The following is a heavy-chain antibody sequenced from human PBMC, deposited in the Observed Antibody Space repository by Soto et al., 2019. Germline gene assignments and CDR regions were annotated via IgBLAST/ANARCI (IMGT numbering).Heavy chain of an antibody. V-gene: IGHV4-59*01. Sequence: KPSETLSLTCTVSGGSISSYYWSWIRQPPGKGLEWIGYIYYSGGTNYNPSLKSRVTISVDTSKNQFSLKLSSVTAADTAVYYCARAGGYFDWELDYWGQGTLVTVSS. D-gene: IGHD3-9*01. J-gene: IGHJ4*02. CDR3: ARAGGYFDWELDY. CDR1: GGSISSYY. CDR2: IYYSGGT.